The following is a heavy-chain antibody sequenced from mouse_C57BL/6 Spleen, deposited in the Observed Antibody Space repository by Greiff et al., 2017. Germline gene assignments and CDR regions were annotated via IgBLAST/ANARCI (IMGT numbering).Heavy chain of an antibody. V-gene: IGHV1-72*01. CDR2: IDPNSGGT. CDR3: ARSGLRYWYIDV. D-gene: IGHD1-1*01. Sequence: QVQLKEPGAELVKPGASVKLSCKASGYTFTSYWMHWVKPRPGRGLEWIGRIDPNSGGTKYNEKFKSKATLTVDKPSSTAYRQLCSLTSEASAVYSGARSGLRYWYIDVWGTGTTVTVSS. J-gene: IGHJ1*03. CDR1: GYTFTSYW.